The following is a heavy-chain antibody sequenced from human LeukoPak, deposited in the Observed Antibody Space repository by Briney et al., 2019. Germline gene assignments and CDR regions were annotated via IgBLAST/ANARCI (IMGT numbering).Heavy chain of an antibody. CDR1: GGTFSSYA. CDR2: IIPIFGTA. Sequence: EASVKVSCKASGGTFSSYAISWVRQAPGQGLEWMGEIIPIFGTANHAQEFQGRVTITADESTSTAYMELSSLRSEDTAVYYCARVRGIAAAGPHDYWGQGTLVTVSS. V-gene: IGHV1-69*13. J-gene: IGHJ4*02. D-gene: IGHD6-13*01. CDR3: ARVRGIAAAGPHDY.